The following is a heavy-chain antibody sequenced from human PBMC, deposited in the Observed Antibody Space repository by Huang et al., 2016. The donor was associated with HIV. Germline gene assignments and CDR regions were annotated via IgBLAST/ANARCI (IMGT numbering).Heavy chain of an antibody. CDR1: GASISSGSYY. J-gene: IGHJ3*02. Sequence: QVQLQESGPGLVKPSQTLSLTCTVSGASISSGSYYWTWIRQPAGKGLEWIGHLYTSGSNNYNPSRKSRGTISIDTSKNHFSLRLNSVTAADTAVYYCATWPPGSQMRAFDIWGPGTMITVSS. CDR2: LYTSGSN. V-gene: IGHV4-61*09. CDR3: ATWPPGSQMRAFDI. D-gene: IGHD2-15*01.